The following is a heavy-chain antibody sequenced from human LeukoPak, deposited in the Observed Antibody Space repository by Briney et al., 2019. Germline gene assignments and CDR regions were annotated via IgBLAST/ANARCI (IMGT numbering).Heavy chain of an antibody. Sequence: GASVKVPCKASGYSFTNYDINWVRQATGQGFEWMGWMNRKRGDTGYSQKCQGRVFITRDTSINTAHMELSSLGSDDTAVYYCARDGRCSRSSWFDPWGQGTLVTVSS. CDR1: GYSFTNYD. J-gene: IGHJ5*02. V-gene: IGHV1-8*03. D-gene: IGHD3-10*02. CDR2: MNRKRGDT. CDR3: ARDGRCSRSSWFDP.